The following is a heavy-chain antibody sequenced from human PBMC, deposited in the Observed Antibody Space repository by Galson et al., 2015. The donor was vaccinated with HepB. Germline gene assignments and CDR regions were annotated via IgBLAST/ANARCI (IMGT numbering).Heavy chain of an antibody. J-gene: IGHJ4*02. CDR2: ISSDNTYI. CDR1: GFIFGSYA. CDR3: ARARFGAVSGTLDH. Sequence: SLRLSCAGSGFIFGSYALNWVRQAPGKGLEWISSISSDNTYIYYGDSVKGRFTISRDNAKNSLFLQLNRLRAEDTAVYYCARARFGAVSGTLDHWGQGTLVTVSS. V-gene: IGHV3-21*01. D-gene: IGHD6-19*01.